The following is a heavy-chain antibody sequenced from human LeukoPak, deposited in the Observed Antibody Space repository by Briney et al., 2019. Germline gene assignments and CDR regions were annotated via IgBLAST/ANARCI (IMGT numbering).Heavy chain of an antibody. V-gene: IGHV3-23*01. CDR3: AKTPDGGSFDAFDI. CDR2: ISGIGGSS. Sequence: GGSLRLSCAASGFTPSSYDMNWVRQAPGKGLEWVSGISGIGGSSYYADSVKGRFTISRDNSKNTLYLQMNSLSAEDTAVYYCAKTPDGGSFDAFDIWGQGTMVTVSS. J-gene: IGHJ3*02. CDR1: GFTPSSYD. D-gene: IGHD1-26*01.